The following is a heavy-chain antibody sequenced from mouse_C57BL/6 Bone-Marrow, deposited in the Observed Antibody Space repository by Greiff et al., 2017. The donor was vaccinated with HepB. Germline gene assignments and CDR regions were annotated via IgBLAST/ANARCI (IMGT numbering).Heavy chain of an antibody. J-gene: IGHJ4*01. CDR1: GFSLTSYG. CDR3: AKKGGGLTGYYAMDY. Sequence: QVQLKESGPGLVQPSQSLSITCTVSGFSLTSYGVHWVRQSPGKGLEWLGVIWRGGSTDYNAAFMSRLSITKDNSKSHVFFKRNSRQDDDTAIYYCAKKGGGLTGYYAMDYWGQGTSVTVSS. D-gene: IGHD2-4*01. V-gene: IGHV2-5*01. CDR2: IWRGGST.